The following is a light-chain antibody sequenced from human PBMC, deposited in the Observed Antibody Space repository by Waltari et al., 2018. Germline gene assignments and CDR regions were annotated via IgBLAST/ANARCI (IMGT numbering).Light chain of an antibody. CDR1: QSVSSSY. CDR3: QQYGSSTWT. Sequence: EIVLTQSPGTLSLSPGERATLSCRASQSVSSSYLAWYQQKPGQAPRLLIYGASSRATDIPDRFSVSGSGTDFPLTISRLEPEDFAVYYCQQYGSSTWTFGQGTKVEIK. V-gene: IGKV3-20*01. CDR2: GAS. J-gene: IGKJ1*01.